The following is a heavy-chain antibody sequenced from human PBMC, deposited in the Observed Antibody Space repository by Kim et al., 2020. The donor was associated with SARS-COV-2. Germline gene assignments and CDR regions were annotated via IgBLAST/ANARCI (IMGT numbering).Heavy chain of an antibody. J-gene: IGHJ3*02. CDR1: GFTFSSYA. CDR2: ISGSGGST. V-gene: IGHV3-23*01. Sequence: GGSLRLSCAASGFTFSSYAMSWVRQAPGKGLEWVSAISGSGGSTYYADSVKGRFTISRDNSKNTLYLQMNSLRAEDTAVYYCAKALLGTMVRGVKVGAFDIWGQGTMVTVSS. D-gene: IGHD3-10*01. CDR3: AKALLGTMVRGVKVGAFDI.